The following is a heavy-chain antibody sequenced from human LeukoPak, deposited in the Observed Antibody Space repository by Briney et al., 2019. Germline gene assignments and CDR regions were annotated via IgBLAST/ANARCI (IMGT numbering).Heavy chain of an antibody. V-gene: IGHV3-23*01. CDR2: ISGGGERT. CDR1: GIVSSNTA. D-gene: IGHD6-19*01. Sequence: GGSLRLSCAASGIVSSNTAMNWPRQSPGRGLEWVSAISGGGERTFYADSVKGRFSISRDNSKNMLYLQMNSLRADDTAIYYCGKDGGQYSSGPEFDPRGQGALVTVSS. J-gene: IGHJ5*02. CDR3: GKDGGQYSSGPEFDP.